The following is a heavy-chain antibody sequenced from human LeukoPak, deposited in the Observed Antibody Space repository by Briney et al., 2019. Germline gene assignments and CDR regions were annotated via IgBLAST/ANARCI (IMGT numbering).Heavy chain of an antibody. CDR3: ARDRSGGSGRYYYYYMDV. D-gene: IGHD6-19*01. J-gene: IGHJ6*03. V-gene: IGHV4-59*01. CDR1: GGSISSYY. CDR2: IYYSGST. Sequence: SETLSLTCTVSGGSISSYYWSWLRQPPGKGLEWIGHIYYSGSTNYNPSLKSRVTISVDTSKNQFSLKLSSVTAADTAFYYCARDRSGGSGRYYYYYMDVWGKGTTVTVSS.